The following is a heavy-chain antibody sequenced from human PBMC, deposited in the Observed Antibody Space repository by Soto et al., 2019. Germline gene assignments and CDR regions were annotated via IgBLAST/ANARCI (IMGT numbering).Heavy chain of an antibody. CDR3: ARDGGMYFSYYYYGMDV. Sequence: GSLRLSCAASGFNFSSYWLSWVRQAPGKGLEWVANIKQDESEKYYVESVKGRFTISRDNAKNSLYLHMNSLRAEDSAVYYCARDGGMYFSYYYYGMDVWGQGTTVTVSS. J-gene: IGHJ6*02. CDR2: IKQDESEK. CDR1: GFNFSSYW. V-gene: IGHV3-7*05. D-gene: IGHD1-26*01.